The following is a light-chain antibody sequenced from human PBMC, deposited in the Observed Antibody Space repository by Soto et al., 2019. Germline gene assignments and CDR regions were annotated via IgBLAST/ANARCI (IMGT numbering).Light chain of an antibody. CDR2: RAS. J-gene: IGKJ3*01. V-gene: IGKV1-5*03. CDR3: QHYNSYSGT. CDR1: QRISNW. Sequence: DIQMTQSPSTLSASVGARVTITCRASQRISNWLAWYQQKPGKAPKLLIYRASTLQSGVPSRFSGSGSGTEFTLTISSLQPDDFATYFCQHYNSYSGTFGPGTKVDVK.